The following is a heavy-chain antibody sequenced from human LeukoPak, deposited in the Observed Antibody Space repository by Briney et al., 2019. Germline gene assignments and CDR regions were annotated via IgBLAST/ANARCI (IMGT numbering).Heavy chain of an antibody. Sequence: GGSLRLSCAASGFTFSSYWMNWARQAPGKGLKWVSTISTGGGNTYYADSVQGRFTVSRDDSKNTLYLQMNSLRAEDTAVYYCAKDGGLWISAHWGDSWGRGTLVTVSS. V-gene: IGHV3-23*01. CDR3: AKDGGLWISAHWGDS. CDR1: GFTFSSYW. CDR2: ISTGGGNT. D-gene: IGHD2-2*03. J-gene: IGHJ4*02.